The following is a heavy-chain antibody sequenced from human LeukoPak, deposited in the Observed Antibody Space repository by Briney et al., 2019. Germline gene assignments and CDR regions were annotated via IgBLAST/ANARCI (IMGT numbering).Heavy chain of an antibody. J-gene: IGHJ4*02. CDR2: INPSGGST. D-gene: IGHD3-16*02. V-gene: IGHV1-46*01. CDR3: ARDRARGYDYVWGSYPDY. Sequence: ASVKVSCKASGYTFTSYYMHWVRQAPGQGPEWMGIINPSGGSTSYAQKFQGRVTMTRDTSTSTVYMELSSLRSEDTAVYYCARDRARGYDYVWGSYPDYWGQGTLVTVSS. CDR1: GYTFTSYY.